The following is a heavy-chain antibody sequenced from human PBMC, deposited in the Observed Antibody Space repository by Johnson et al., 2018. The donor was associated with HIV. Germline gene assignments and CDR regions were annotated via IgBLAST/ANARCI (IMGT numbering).Heavy chain of an antibody. CDR1: GFTFSSYG. CDR2: IRNDGSNK. D-gene: IGHD3-22*01. CDR3: ARGGYYDSSGSAFDI. Sequence: QVQLVESGGGVVQPGRSLRLSCAASGFTFSSYGMHWVRQAPGKGLEWVAFIRNDGSNKYYADSMKGRFTISRDNSKNTLYLQMNSLRAEDTAVYYCARGGYYDSSGSAFDIWGQGTMVTVSS. V-gene: IGHV3-30*02. J-gene: IGHJ3*02.